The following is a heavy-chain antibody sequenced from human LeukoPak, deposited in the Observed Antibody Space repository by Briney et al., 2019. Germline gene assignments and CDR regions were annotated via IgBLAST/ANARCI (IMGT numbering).Heavy chain of an antibody. V-gene: IGHV4-31*03. CDR2: IYHSGST. CDR1: GGSISSGGYY. CDR3: ARDGRYCSTTSCQGWFDP. J-gene: IGHJ5*02. Sequence: SQTLSLTCSVSGGSISSGGYYWNWIRQHPGKGLEWIGYIYHSGSTNYNPSLKSRVTISVDTSKNQFSLKLNSVTAADTAVYYCARDGRYCSTTSCQGWFDPWGQGTLVTVSS. D-gene: IGHD2-2*01.